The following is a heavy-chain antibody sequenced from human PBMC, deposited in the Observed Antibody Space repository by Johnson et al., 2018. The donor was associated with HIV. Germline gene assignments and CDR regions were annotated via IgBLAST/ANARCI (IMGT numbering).Heavy chain of an antibody. D-gene: IGHD5-24*01. J-gene: IGHJ3*02. CDR1: GFTFSSYG. CDR3: AKYHPPIATILGAFDI. CDR2: IWYDGSNK. V-gene: IGHV3-33*06. Sequence: QVQLVESGGGVVQPGRSLRLSCAASGFTFSSYGMHWVRQAPGKGLEWVAVIWYDGSNKYYADSVKGRFTISRDNSKNTLYLQMNSLRAEDTAVYYCAKYHPPIATILGAFDIWGQGTMVTVSS.